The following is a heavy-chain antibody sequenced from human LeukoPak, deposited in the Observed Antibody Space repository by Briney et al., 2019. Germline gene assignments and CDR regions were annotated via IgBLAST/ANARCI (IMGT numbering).Heavy chain of an antibody. CDR3: AIQPFRGYCSGGSCYSDY. J-gene: IGHJ4*02. CDR1: GGTFSSYA. CDR2: IIPILGIA. D-gene: IGHD2-15*01. V-gene: IGHV1-69*04. Sequence: ASVKVSCKASGGTFSSYAISWVRQAPGQGLEWMGRIIPILGIANYAQKFQGRVTITADKSTSTAYMELSSLRSEDTAVYYCAIQPFRGYCSGGSCYSDYWGQGTLATVSS.